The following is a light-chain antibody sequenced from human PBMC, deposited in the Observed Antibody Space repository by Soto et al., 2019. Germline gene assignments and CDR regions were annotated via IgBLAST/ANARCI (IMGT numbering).Light chain of an antibody. V-gene: IGLV2-14*01. CDR3: SSYTSSSTPYV. Sequence: QSVLTQPASVSGSPGQSITISCTGTSSDVGGYNYVSWYQQHPGKAPQLMIYEVSNRPSGVSNRFSGSKTGNKASLTISGLQAEDEADYYCSSYTSSSTPYVFGTGTKVTVL. J-gene: IGLJ1*01. CDR2: EVS. CDR1: SSDVGGYNY.